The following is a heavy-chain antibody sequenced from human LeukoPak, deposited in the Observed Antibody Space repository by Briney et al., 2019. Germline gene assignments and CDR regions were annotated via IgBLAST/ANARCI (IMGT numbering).Heavy chain of an antibody. D-gene: IGHD1-1*01. J-gene: IGHJ6*03. V-gene: IGHV1-18*01. Sequence: ASVKVSCKTSGYIFTNFGVAWVRQAPGHGLEWLGWVSSFNGNTNYAENLQGRVTMTTDASTSTAYMELRSLRSDDTALYFCAQAVLVQLKRRGGNRYYHFYMVVWGEGTAVTVS. CDR2: VSSFNGNT. CDR1: GYIFTNFG. CDR3: AQAVLVQLKRRGGNRYYHFYMVV.